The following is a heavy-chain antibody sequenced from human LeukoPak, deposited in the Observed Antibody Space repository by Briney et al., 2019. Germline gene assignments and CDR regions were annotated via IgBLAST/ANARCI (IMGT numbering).Heavy chain of an antibody. V-gene: IGHV4-39*01. Sequence: SETLSLTCSVSGASFSSSPYYWVWIPQPPGKGLVWIGNFYYGGTTYYNPSLKSRITLSVDRSENQFSLKLSSVTAADTAVYYCARQGEHSGVYYYMDVWGKGTTVTVSS. CDR2: FYYGGTT. CDR3: ARQGEHSGVYYYMDV. CDR1: GASFSSSPYY. D-gene: IGHD2-15*01. J-gene: IGHJ6*03.